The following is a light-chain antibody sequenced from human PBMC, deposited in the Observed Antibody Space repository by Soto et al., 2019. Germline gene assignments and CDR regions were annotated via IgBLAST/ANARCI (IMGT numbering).Light chain of an antibody. Sequence: QSALTQPASVSGSPGQSITISCTGTSSDVGGYNYVSWYQQHPGKAPKLMIYEVSNRPSGVSNRFSGSKSGNPASLTISGLQAEDEADYYCSSYTSSSTLDVFGTGTKVTVL. J-gene: IGLJ1*01. CDR3: SSYTSSSTLDV. V-gene: IGLV2-14*01. CDR2: EVS. CDR1: SSDVGGYNY.